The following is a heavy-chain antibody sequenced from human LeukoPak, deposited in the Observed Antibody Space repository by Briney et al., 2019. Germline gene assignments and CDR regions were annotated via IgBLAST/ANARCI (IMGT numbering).Heavy chain of an antibody. CDR3: ARAPFIAADGMDV. Sequence: ASVKVSCKSSGYTFTSYGFSWVRQPPGQGLEWMGWISAYNGNTNYAQKLQGRVTMTTDTSTSTAYMGLRSLRSDDTAVYYCARAPFIAADGMDVWGQGTTVTVSS. V-gene: IGHV1-18*01. D-gene: IGHD6-13*01. CDR2: ISAYNGNT. CDR1: GYTFTSYG. J-gene: IGHJ6*02.